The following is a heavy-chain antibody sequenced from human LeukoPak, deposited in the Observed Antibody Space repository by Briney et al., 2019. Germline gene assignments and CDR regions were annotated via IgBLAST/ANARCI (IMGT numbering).Heavy chain of an antibody. CDR1: GFTVSSNY. D-gene: IGHD3-22*01. J-gene: IGHJ4*02. CDR3: ARESSGYFY. V-gene: IGHV3-66*01. CDR2: IYSGGST. Sequence: QTGGSLRLSCAASGFTVSSNYMSWVRQAPGKGLEWVSVIYSGGSTYYADSVKGRFTISRDNAKNSLFLQMNSLRAEDTAVYYCARESSGYFYWGQGTLVTVSS.